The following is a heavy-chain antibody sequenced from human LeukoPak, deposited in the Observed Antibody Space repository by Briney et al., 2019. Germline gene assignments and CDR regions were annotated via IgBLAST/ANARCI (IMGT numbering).Heavy chain of an antibody. CDR3: ARETGRATVYYYYGMDV. V-gene: IGHV4-31*02. D-gene: IGHD4-17*01. CDR2: XSGST. J-gene: IGHJ6*02. Sequence: XSGSTYYNPSLKSRVTISVDTSKNQFSLKLSSVTAADTAVYYCARETGRATVYYYYGMDVWGQGTTVTVSS.